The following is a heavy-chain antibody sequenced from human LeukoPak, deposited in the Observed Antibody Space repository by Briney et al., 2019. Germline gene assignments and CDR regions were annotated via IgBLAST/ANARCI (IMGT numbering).Heavy chain of an antibody. CDR1: GFTFSSYA. V-gene: IGHV3-30*04. D-gene: IGHD3-10*01. CDR3: ARDSNYYGSGDRVDY. J-gene: IGHJ4*02. Sequence: GGSLRLSCAASGFTFSSYAMHWVRQAPGKGLEWVALISYDGSNKYHADSVKGRFTISRDNAKNSLYLQMNSLRAEDTAVYYCARDSNYYGSGDRVDYWGQGTLVTVSS. CDR2: ISYDGSNK.